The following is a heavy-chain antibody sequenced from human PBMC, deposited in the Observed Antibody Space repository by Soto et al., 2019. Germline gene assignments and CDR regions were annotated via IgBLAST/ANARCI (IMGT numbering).Heavy chain of an antibody. V-gene: IGHV3-21*01. D-gene: IGHD6-6*01. CDR2: ISSSSSYI. CDR3: ARVVLPQQLVHPFDY. J-gene: IGHJ4*02. Sequence: PGGSLRLSCAASGFTFSSYSMNWVRQAPGKGLEWVSSISSSSSYIYYADSVKGRFTISRDNAKNSLYLQMNSLRAEDTAVYYCARVVLPQQLVHPFDYWGQGTLVTVSS. CDR1: GFTFSSYS.